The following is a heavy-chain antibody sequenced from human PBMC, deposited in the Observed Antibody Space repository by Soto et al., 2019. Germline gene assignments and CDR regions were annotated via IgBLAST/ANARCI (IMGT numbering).Heavy chain of an antibody. CDR3: VKEGRDWNSSGSFEL. D-gene: IGHD6-19*01. J-gene: IGHJ3*01. V-gene: IGHV3-23*01. CDR2: ITSGGRGA. CDR1: EVTFASYD. Sequence: GSLRLSCVPSEVTFASYDRDLVRQAPGKGLEWVSLITSGGRGAIYADSVKGRFIISTHNSKNTLYLTINSLRAEDTAIYHCVKEGRDWNSSGSFELWGRGTMVTVSS.